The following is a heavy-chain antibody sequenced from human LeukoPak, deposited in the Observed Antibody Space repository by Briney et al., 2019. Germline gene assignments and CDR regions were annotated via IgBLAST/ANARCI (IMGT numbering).Heavy chain of an antibody. CDR3: ARIDGSGSN. CDR2: ISYSGST. CDR1: GGSITNYY. V-gene: IGHV4-59*12. J-gene: IGHJ4*02. Sequence: SETLSLTCTVSGGSITNYYWSWIRQPPGKGLEWIGYISYSGSTNYSPSLKSRVTISVDTSKNQFSLKLSSVTAADTAVYYCARIDGSGSNWGQGTLVTVSS. D-gene: IGHD3-10*01.